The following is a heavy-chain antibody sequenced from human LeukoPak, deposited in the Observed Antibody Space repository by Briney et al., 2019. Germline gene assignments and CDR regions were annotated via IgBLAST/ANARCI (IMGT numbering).Heavy chain of an antibody. V-gene: IGHV1-69*06. CDR1: GGTFSSYA. J-gene: IGHJ3*02. CDR3: ARVDCSSTSCPDAFDI. CDR2: IIPIFGTA. Sequence: GSSVKVSCTASGGTFSSYAISWVRQAPGQGLEWMGGIIPIFGTANYAQKFQGRVTITADKSTSTAYMELSSLRSEDTAVYYCARVDCSSTSCPDAFDIWGQGTMVTVSS. D-gene: IGHD2-2*01.